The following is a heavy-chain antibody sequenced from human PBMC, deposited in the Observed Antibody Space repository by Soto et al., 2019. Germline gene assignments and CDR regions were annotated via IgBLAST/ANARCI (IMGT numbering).Heavy chain of an antibody. Sequence: QVPLVQSGAEVKKPGASVKVSCKASGYTFTIYAIHWVRQAPGQRLEWMGWINAGNGNTKYSQKFQGRVTMTRDTSATTAYMELSSLRSEDTAVYYCARVLPDYGGNSQEAEYWGQGTLVTVSS. V-gene: IGHV1-3*01. J-gene: IGHJ4*02. CDR1: GYTFTIYA. CDR2: INAGNGNT. D-gene: IGHD4-17*01. CDR3: ARVLPDYGGNSQEAEY.